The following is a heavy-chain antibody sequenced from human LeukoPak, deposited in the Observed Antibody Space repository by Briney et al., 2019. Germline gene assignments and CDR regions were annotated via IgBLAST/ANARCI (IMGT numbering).Heavy chain of an antibody. D-gene: IGHD2-15*01. Sequence: GGSLRLSCAASGFTFSGSAMHWVRQASGKGLEWVGRIRSKANSYATAYAASVKGRFTISRDDSKNTAYLQMNSLKTEDTAVSYCTRRGVVAALHYWYFDLWGRGTLVTVSS. V-gene: IGHV3-73*01. J-gene: IGHJ2*01. CDR1: GFTFSGSA. CDR2: IRSKANSYAT. CDR3: TRRGVVAALHYWYFDL.